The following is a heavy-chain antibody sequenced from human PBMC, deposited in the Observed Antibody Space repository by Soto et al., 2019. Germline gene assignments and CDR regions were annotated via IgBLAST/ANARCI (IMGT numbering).Heavy chain of an antibody. CDR1: GGSISSGGYY. Sequence: PSETLSLTCTVSGGSISSGGYYWSWIRQHPGKGLEWIGYIYYSGSTYYNPSLKGRVTISVDTSKNQFSLKLSSVTAADTAVYYCARGRSPRVESYYFDYWGQGTLVTVSS. J-gene: IGHJ4*02. CDR2: IYYSGST. CDR3: ARGRSPRVESYYFDY. D-gene: IGHD1-26*01. V-gene: IGHV4-31*03.